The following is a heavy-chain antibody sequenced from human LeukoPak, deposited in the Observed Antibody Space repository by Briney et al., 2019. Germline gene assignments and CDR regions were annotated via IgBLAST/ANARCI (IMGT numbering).Heavy chain of an antibody. V-gene: IGHV4-34*01. Sequence: SETLSLTCAISGVSFDDYYWAWVRQTPGKGLEWIGEINHSGYTNDSPSLKSRVTLSIDTSKKQFSLNLRSVTVADAGIYYCTRMTTGHDYWGQGTLVTVSS. J-gene: IGHJ4*02. CDR1: GVSFDDYY. CDR2: INHSGYT. CDR3: TRMTTGHDY. D-gene: IGHD4-17*01.